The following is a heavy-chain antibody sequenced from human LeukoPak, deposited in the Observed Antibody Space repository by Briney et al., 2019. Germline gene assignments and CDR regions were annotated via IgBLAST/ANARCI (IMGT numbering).Heavy chain of an antibody. V-gene: IGHV1-69*04. D-gene: IGHD6-19*01. CDR3: ARVGEQWLVRPPPYFQH. CDR1: GGTFSSYA. Sequence: SVKVSCKASGGTFSSYAISWVRQAPGEGLEWMGRIIPVLGIANYAQKFQGRVTITADKSTSTTYMEPSSLRSEDTAVYYCARVGEQWLVRPPPYFQHWGQGTLVTVSS. CDR2: IIPVLGIA. J-gene: IGHJ1*01.